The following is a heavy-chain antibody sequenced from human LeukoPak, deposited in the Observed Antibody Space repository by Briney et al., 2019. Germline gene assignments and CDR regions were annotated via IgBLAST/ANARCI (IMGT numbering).Heavy chain of an antibody. V-gene: IGHV4-34*01. CDR1: GGSFSGYY. J-gene: IGHJ2*01. CDR3: ARESDCSSTSRYSWYFDL. CDR2: INHSGST. D-gene: IGHD2-2*02. Sequence: PSETLSLTCAVYGGSFSGYYWSWIRQPPGKGLEWIGEINHSGSTNYNPSLKSRVTISVDTSKNQFSLKLSSVTAADTAVYYCARESDCSSTSRYSWYFDLWGRGTLVTVSS.